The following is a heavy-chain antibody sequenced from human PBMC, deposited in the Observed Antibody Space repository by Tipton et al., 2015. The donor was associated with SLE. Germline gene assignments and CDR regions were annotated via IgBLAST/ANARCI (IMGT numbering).Heavy chain of an antibody. V-gene: IGHV4-59*11. CDR3: ARGWEQLPVDY. D-gene: IGHD6-6*01. CDR2: IYYSGST. CDR1: GGSISSHY. Sequence: TLSLTCTVSGGSISSHYWSWIRQPPGKGLEWIGYIYYSGSTNYNPSLKSRVTISVDTSKNQFSLKLSSVTAADTAVYYCARGWEQLPVDYWGQGTLVTVSS. J-gene: IGHJ4*02.